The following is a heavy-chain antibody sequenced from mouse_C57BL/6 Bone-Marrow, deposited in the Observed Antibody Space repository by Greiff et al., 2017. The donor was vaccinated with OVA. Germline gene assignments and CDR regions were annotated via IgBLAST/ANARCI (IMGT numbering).Heavy chain of an antibody. CDR2: ISSGGSYT. CDR1: GFTFSSYG. Sequence: EVKLMESGGDLVKPGGSLKLSCAASGFTFSSYGMSWVRQTPDKRLEWVATISSGGSYTYYPASVKGRFTISRGNDKNTLYLQMSRLKSEDTAMYYCARREIYDGYYDYFDYWGQGTTLTVSS. CDR3: ARREIYDGYYDYFDY. D-gene: IGHD2-3*01. J-gene: IGHJ2*01. V-gene: IGHV5-6*02.